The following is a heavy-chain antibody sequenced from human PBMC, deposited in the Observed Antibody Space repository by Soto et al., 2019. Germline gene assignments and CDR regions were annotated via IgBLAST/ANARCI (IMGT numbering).Heavy chain of an antibody. CDR3: ARLNSHQSSSIDY. CDR2: IDPSDSYT. D-gene: IGHD6-13*01. CDR1: GYSFTSYW. J-gene: IGHJ4*02. Sequence: PGESLKISCKGSGYSFTSYWISWVRQMPGKGLEWMGRIDPSDSYTNYNPSFQGHVTISADKSISTAYLQWSSLKASDTAMYYCARLNSHQSSSIDYWGQGTLVTVSS. V-gene: IGHV5-10-1*01.